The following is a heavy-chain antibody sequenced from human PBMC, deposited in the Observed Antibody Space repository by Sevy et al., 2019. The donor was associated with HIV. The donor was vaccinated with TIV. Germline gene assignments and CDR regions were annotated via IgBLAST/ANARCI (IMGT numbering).Heavy chain of an antibody. V-gene: IGHV3-30-3*01. CDR2: ISYDGSNK. CDR1: GFTFSSYA. Sequence: GGSLRLSCAASGFTFSSYAMHWVRQAPGKGLEWVAVISYDGSNKYYADSVKGRFTISRDNSKNTLYLQMNSLRAEDTAVYYLGEVKTVGAPFDYWGQGTLVTVSS. J-gene: IGHJ4*02. D-gene: IGHD3-16*01. CDR3: GEVKTVGAPFDY.